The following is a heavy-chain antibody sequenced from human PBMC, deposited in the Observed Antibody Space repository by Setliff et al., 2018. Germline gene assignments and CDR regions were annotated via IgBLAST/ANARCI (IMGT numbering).Heavy chain of an antibody. Sequence: ASVKVFCKASGYTFTNYAIHWVRQAPGQRPEWMGWINTGNANTKYSQKFQGRVTITRDASASTAYMELSSLRSEDTAVYYCARVLNWFDPWGQGTLVTVSS. V-gene: IGHV1-3*04. CDR3: ARVLNWFDP. CDR1: GYTFTNYA. CDR2: INTGNANT. D-gene: IGHD1-26*01. J-gene: IGHJ5*02.